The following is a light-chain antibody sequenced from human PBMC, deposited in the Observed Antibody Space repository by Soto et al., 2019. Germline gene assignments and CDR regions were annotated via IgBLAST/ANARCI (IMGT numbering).Light chain of an antibody. CDR1: QGISSY. J-gene: IGKJ1*01. CDR2: AVS. CDR3: QQYYSYRT. V-gene: IGKV1-8*01. Sequence: AIRMTQSPSSFSASTGDRVTITCRASQGISSYLAWYQQKPGKAPKLLIYAVSTLQSGVPSRFSGSGSGTDFTLTISCLQSEDFATYYCQQYYSYRTFGQGTKVEIK.